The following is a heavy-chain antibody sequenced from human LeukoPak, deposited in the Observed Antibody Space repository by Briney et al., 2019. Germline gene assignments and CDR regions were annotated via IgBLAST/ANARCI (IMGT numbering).Heavy chain of an antibody. D-gene: IGHD6-25*01. CDR2: ISSSSSTI. V-gene: IGHV3-48*01. CDR3: AREAANWFDP. J-gene: IGHJ5*02. CDR1: GFIFSSYS. Sequence: PGGSLRLSCAASGFIFSSYSVNWVRQAPGKGLEWVSYISSSSSTIYYADSVKGRFTISRDNAKNSLYLQMNSLRAEDTAVYYCAREAANWFDPWGQGTLVTVSS.